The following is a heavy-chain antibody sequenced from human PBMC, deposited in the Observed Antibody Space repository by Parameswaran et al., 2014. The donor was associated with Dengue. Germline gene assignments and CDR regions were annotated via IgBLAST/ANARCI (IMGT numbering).Heavy chain of an antibody. CDR2: IYYSGST. J-gene: IGHJ4*02. Sequence: WIRQPPGKGLEWIGSIYYSGSTYYNPSLKSRVTISVDTSKNQFSLKLSSVTAADTAVYYCARHGQWLVPLREYYFDYWGQGTLVTVSS. D-gene: IGHD6-19*01. CDR3: ARHGQWLVPLREYYFDY. V-gene: IGHV4-39*01.